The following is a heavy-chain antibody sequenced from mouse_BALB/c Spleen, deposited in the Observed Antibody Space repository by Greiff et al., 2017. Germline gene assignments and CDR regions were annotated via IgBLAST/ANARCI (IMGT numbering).Heavy chain of an antibody. D-gene: IGHD2-1*01. J-gene: IGHJ2*01. Sequence: EVKLMESGGGLVQPGGSLKLSCAASGFTFSSYGMSWVRQTPDKRLELVATINSNGGSTYYPDSVKGRFTISRDNAKNTLYLQMSSLKSEDTAMYYCARGRYGTYYFDDWGQGTTRTVSS. CDR1: GFTFSSYG. CDR3: ARGRYGTYYFDD. CDR2: INSNGGST. V-gene: IGHV5-6-3*01.